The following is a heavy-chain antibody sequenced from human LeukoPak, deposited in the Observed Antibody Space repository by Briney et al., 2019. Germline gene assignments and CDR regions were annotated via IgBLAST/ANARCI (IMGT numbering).Heavy chain of an antibody. V-gene: IGHV4-34*01. CDR1: GGSFSGYY. J-gene: IGHJ4*02. D-gene: IGHD4-17*01. CDR2: INHSGST. CDR3: AWFPPPRMTTVTTNDY. Sequence: SETLSLTCAVYGGSFSGYYWSWIRQPPGKGLEWIGEINHSGSTNYNPSLKSRVTISVDTSKNQFSLKLSSVTAADTAVYYCAWFPPPRMTTVTTNDYWGQGTLVTVSS.